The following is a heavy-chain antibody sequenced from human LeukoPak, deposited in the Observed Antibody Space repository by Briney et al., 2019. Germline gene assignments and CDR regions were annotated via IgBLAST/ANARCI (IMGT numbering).Heavy chain of an antibody. J-gene: IGHJ3*02. CDR2: INPSGGST. D-gene: IGHD4-23*01. CDR3: ARGICDYGGNSVGDAFDI. V-gene: IGHV1-46*01. Sequence: ASVKVSCKASGYTFTSYYMHWVRQAPGQGLEWMGIINPSGGSTNYAQKFQGRVTMTRDTSTSTDYMELRSLRSEDTAVYYCARGICDYGGNSVGDAFDIWGQGTMVTVSS. CDR1: GYTFTSYY.